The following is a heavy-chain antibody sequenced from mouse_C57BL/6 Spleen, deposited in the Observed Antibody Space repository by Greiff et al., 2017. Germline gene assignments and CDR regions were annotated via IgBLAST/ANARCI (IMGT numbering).Heavy chain of an antibody. Sequence: QVQLQQPGAELVKPGASVKLSCKASGYTFTSYWMQWVKQRPGQGLEWIGEIDPSDSYTNYNQKFKGKATLTVDTSSSTAYMQLSSLTSEDAAVYYCARGWLLYAMDYWGQGTSVTVSS. D-gene: IGHD2-3*01. V-gene: IGHV1-50*01. J-gene: IGHJ4*01. CDR2: IDPSDSYT. CDR3: ARGWLLYAMDY. CDR1: GYTFTSYW.